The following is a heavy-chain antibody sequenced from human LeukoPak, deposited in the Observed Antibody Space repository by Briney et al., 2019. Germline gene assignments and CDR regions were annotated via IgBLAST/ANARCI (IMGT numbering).Heavy chain of an antibody. J-gene: IGHJ4*02. CDR2: IWYDGSNK. Sequence: PGGSLRLSCAASGFTFSSYGMHWVRQAPGKGLEWVAVIWYDGSNKYYADSVKGRFTISRDNSKSTLYLQMNSLRAEDTAVYYCARDLHSYGYAGDYWGQGTLVTVSS. D-gene: IGHD5-18*01. CDR1: GFTFSSYG. V-gene: IGHV3-33*01. CDR3: ARDLHSYGYAGDY.